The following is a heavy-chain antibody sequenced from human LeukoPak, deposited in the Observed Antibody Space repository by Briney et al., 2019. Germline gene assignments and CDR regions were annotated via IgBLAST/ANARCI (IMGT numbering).Heavy chain of an antibody. CDR2: ISGSSSDI. D-gene: IGHD3-22*01. Sequence: GGSLRRSCAASGFTFSTHSMNWVRQAPGKGLEWVSSISGSSSDIYYGDSVKGRFTISRDNAKNSLYLQMNSLRAEDTAVYYCASLTYYFDSSGYYPGYFQHWGQGTLVTVSS. CDR3: ASLTYYFDSSGYYPGYFQH. J-gene: IGHJ1*01. CDR1: GFTFSTHS. V-gene: IGHV3-21*04.